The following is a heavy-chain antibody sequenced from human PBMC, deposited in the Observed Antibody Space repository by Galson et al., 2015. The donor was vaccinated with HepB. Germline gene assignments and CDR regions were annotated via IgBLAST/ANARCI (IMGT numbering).Heavy chain of an antibody. CDR3: ARVAASDYGDNAHFDY. Sequence: SLRLSCAASGFTFSDYYMTWIRQAPGKGLEWLSYISASGTYTNYADSVKGRFTISRDNATNSLYLQMNSLRSEDTAVFYCARVAASDYGDNAHFDYWGQGTLVTVSS. D-gene: IGHD4-17*01. CDR2: ISASGTYT. V-gene: IGHV3-11*06. CDR1: GFTFSDYY. J-gene: IGHJ4*02.